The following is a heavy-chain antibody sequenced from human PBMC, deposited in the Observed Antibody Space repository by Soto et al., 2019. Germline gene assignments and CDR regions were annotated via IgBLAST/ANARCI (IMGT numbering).Heavy chain of an antibody. CDR3: AKGIPGYYDFWSGYSSGYYYYMDV. D-gene: IGHD3-3*01. CDR1: GFTFSSYA. Sequence: GGSLRLSCAASGFTFSSYAMSWVRQAPGKGLEWVSAISGSGGSTYYADSVKGRFTISRDNSKNTLYLQMNSLRAEDTAVYYSAKGIPGYYDFWSGYSSGYYYYMDVWGKGTTVTVSS. J-gene: IGHJ6*03. V-gene: IGHV3-23*01. CDR2: ISGSGGST.